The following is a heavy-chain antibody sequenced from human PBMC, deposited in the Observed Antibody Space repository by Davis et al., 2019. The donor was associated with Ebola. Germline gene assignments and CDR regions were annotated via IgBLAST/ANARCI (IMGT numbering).Heavy chain of an antibody. Sequence: GESLKISCSTSAFIFSRYGMHWVRQAPGKGLEWVAAIWFDGTTKHYADSVKGRFTISRDNSKNTLYLQMDSLRAEDTAVYYCAKDLAGIVVVPATEIFDYWGQGTLVTVSS. J-gene: IGHJ4*02. CDR2: IWFDGTTK. CDR3: AKDLAGIVVVPATEIFDY. D-gene: IGHD2-2*01. CDR1: AFIFSRYG. V-gene: IGHV3-30*02.